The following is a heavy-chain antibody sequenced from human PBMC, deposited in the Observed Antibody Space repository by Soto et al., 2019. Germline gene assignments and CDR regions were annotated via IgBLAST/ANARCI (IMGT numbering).Heavy chain of an antibody. D-gene: IGHD1-1*01. V-gene: IGHV3-66*01. J-gene: IGHJ4*02. CDR2: IYAGGGT. CDR1: GLDVNSNY. CDR3: ATGNHIWGIDY. Sequence: EVQLVESGGGLVQPGGSLRLSCAVSGLDVNSNYMSWARQAPGKGLEWVDVIYAGGGTYYADSVKVRFTISRDNPKSTLYLQMTGLRAEDTAVYYCATGNHIWGIDYWGQGTLVNVSS.